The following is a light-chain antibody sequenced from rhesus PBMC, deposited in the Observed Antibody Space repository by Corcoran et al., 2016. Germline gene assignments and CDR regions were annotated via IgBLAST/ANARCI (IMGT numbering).Light chain of an antibody. CDR2: GVS. J-gene: IGKJ2*01. Sequence: EIVMTQSPATLSLSPGERATLSCRASQSVSSYVAWYQQKPEQAPWLPIYGVSSRATGIPDRFSGSGSGTDFTLIISSLEPEDVGVYYCQQYNNWNSFGQGTKVEIK. CDR1: QSVSSY. CDR3: QQYNNWNS. V-gene: IGKV3S9*01.